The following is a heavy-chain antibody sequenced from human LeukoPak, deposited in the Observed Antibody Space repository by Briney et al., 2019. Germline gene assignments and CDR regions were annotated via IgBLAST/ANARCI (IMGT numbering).Heavy chain of an antibody. CDR1: GYTFTGYY. Sequence: ASVKVSCKASGYTFTGYYMHWVRQAPGQGLEWMGWINPNSGGTNYAQKFQGRVTMTTDTSTSTAYMELRSLRSDDTAVYYCARGYDYVWGSYRYTPTHNWFDPWGQGTLVTVSS. J-gene: IGHJ5*02. D-gene: IGHD3-16*02. CDR3: ARGYDYVWGSYRYTPTHNWFDP. CDR2: INPNSGGT. V-gene: IGHV1-2*02.